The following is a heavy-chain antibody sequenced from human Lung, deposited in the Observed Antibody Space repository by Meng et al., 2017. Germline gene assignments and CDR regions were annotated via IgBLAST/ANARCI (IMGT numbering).Heavy chain of an antibody. Sequence: HLQPLGPVLLKPLEPLALTCVVSGGSFSDYYWSLIRQPPGKGLEWIGDINHSGSTNYNPSLESRATISVDTSQNNLSLKLSSVTAADSAVYYCARGPTTMAHDFDYWGQGTLVTVSS. D-gene: IGHD4-11*01. CDR2: INHSGST. V-gene: IGHV4-34*01. CDR1: GGSFSDYY. J-gene: IGHJ4*02. CDR3: ARGPTTMAHDFDY.